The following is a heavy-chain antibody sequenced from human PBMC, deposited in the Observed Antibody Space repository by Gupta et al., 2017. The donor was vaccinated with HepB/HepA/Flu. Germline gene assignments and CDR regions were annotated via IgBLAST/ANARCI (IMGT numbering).Heavy chain of an antibody. V-gene: IGHV3-23*01. D-gene: IGHD2-15*01. Sequence: EVQLLESGGGLVQPGGSLRLSCAASGFTFNDYAMAWVRQAPGKGLEWVSTTSGSGGTSNYADSVKGRFTISRDFSRDTSKNSLYLQMNSLRPEDTAXYXCARLAXRYCSGGNCYLDIWGQGTMVTVSS. J-gene: IGHJ3*02. CDR2: TSGSGGTS. CDR3: ARLAXRYCSGGNCYLDI. CDR1: GFTFNDYA.